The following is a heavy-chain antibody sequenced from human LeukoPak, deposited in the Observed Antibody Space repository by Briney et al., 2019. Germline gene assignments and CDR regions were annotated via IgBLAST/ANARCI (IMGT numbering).Heavy chain of an antibody. CDR3: TKDLRGWSNS. Sequence: GSLRLSCAASGSTLTSYAMSWVRQAPGKGLEWVSAMSGSGDSTNYADSVKGRFTISRDNSKNTVYLQMNSLRADDTAVYYCTKDLRGWSNSWGQGTLVTVSS. J-gene: IGHJ5*01. CDR2: MSGSGDST. D-gene: IGHD5/OR15-5a*01. V-gene: IGHV3-23*01. CDR1: GSTLTSYA.